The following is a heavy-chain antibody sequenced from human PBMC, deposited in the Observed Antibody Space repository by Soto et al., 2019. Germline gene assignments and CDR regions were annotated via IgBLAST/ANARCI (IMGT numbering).Heavy chain of an antibody. CDR1: GFTFSSYA. CDR3: AKGGAARRSTRYYGMDG. Sequence: GGSLRLSCAASGFTFSSYAMSWVRQAPGKGLEWVSAISGSGGSTYYADSVKGRFTISRDNSKNTLYLQMNSLRAEDTAVCYCAKGGAARRSTRYYGMDGWGQGTTVSVSS. D-gene: IGHD4-17*01. J-gene: IGHJ6*02. CDR2: ISGSGGST. V-gene: IGHV3-23*01.